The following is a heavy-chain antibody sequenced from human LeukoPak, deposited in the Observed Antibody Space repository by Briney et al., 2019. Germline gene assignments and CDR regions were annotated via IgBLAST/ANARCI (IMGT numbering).Heavy chain of an antibody. CDR1: GFTFSSYA. J-gene: IGHJ5*02. V-gene: IGHV3-64*01. CDR2: ISSDGGST. CDR3: ARAECSSTSCSAPA. Sequence: GGSLRLSCAASGFTFSSYAMHWVRQAPGKGLEYVSAISSDGGSTYYANSVKGRFTISRDNSKNTLYLQMGSLRAEDMAVYYCARAECSSTSCSAPAWGQGTLVTVSS. D-gene: IGHD2-2*01.